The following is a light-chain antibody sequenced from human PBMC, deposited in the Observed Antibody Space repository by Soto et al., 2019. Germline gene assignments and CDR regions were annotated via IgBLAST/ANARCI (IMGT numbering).Light chain of an antibody. CDR2: GAS. Sequence: ETVMTHSPGTLSVSLCERATLSFSASQSVSSNLAWYQQKPGQAPRLLIYGASTRATGIPARFSGSGSGTEFTLTISSLQSEDFAVYYCQQYNNWPPITFGQGTRLEIK. J-gene: IGKJ5*01. CDR1: QSVSSN. CDR3: QQYNNWPPIT. V-gene: IGKV3-15*01.